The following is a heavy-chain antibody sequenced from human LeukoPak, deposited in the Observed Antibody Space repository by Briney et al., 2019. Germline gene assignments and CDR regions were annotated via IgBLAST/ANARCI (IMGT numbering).Heavy chain of an antibody. Sequence: PGGSLRLSCTASGFIFSTYAMNWVRQAPGKGLEWVSYISSSGSTIYYADSVKGRFTISRDNAKNSLYLQMNSLRAEDTAVYYCARGGGYCSGGSCYGPYYYMDAWGKGTTVTISS. CDR1: GFIFSTYA. CDR3: ARGGGYCSGGSCYGPYYYMDA. V-gene: IGHV3-48*03. D-gene: IGHD2-15*01. CDR2: ISSSGSTI. J-gene: IGHJ6*03.